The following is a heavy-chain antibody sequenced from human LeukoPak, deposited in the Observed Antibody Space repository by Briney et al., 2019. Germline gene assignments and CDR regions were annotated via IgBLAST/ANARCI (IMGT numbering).Heavy chain of an antibody. CDR3: AKEVSGGSPGSFQH. CDR1: GYTFTSYG. Sequence: ASVKVSCKASGYTFTSYGISWVRQAPGQGLEWMGWISAYNGNTNYAQKLQGRVTMTTDTSTSTAYMELRSLRAEDTAVYYCAKEVSGGSPGSFQHWGQGTLVTVSS. D-gene: IGHD2-15*01. V-gene: IGHV1-18*01. J-gene: IGHJ1*01. CDR2: ISAYNGNT.